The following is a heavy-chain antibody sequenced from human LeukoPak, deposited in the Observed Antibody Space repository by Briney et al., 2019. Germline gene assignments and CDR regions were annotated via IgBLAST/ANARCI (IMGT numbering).Heavy chain of an antibody. CDR2: IRYDGSNK. CDR1: GFTFSSYG. CDR3: AKREGRGYSYGDH. D-gene: IGHD5-18*01. V-gene: IGHV3-30*02. J-gene: IGHJ5*02. Sequence: GGSLRLSCAASGFTFSSYGMHWVRQAPGKGLEWVAFIRYDGSNKYYADSVKGRFTISRDNSKNTLYLQMNSLRAEDTAVYYCAKREGRGYSYGDHWGQGTLVTVSS.